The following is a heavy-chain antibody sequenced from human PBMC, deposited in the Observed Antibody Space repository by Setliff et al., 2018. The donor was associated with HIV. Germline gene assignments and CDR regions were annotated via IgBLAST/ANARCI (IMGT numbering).Heavy chain of an antibody. CDR2: FDPEDGTNNI. CDR1: GYTLTELS. V-gene: IGHV1-24*01. Sequence: ASVKVSCKVSGYTLTELSMHWVRQAPGKGLEWMGGFDPEDGTNNIYYADSVKGRFTISRDDSKNTLFLQLNTLRPEDTAVYYCASARIPTGGTSTSLDFWGQGALVTVSS. J-gene: IGHJ4*02. CDR3: ASARIPTGGTSTSLDF. D-gene: IGHD1-1*01.